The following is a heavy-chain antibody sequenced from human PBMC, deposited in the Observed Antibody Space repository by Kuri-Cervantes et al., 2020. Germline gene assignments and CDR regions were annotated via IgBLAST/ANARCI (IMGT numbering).Heavy chain of an antibody. Sequence: GESLKISCAASGFTFSSYAMHWVRQAPGKGLEWVAVISYDGSNKYYADYVKGRFTISRDNSKNTLYLQMNSLRAEDTAVYYCARSRLMYGDYRGIFDYWGQGTLVTVSS. CDR2: ISYDGSNK. J-gene: IGHJ4*02. V-gene: IGHV3-30-3*01. CDR3: ARSRLMYGDYRGIFDY. D-gene: IGHD4-17*01. CDR1: GFTFSSYA.